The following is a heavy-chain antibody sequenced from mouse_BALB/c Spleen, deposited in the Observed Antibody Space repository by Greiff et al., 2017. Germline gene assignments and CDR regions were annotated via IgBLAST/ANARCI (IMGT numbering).Heavy chain of an antibody. CDR1: GFTFSSFG. J-gene: IGHJ2*01. D-gene: IGHD1-1*02. Sequence: EVQVVESGGGLVQPGGSRKLSCAASGFTFSSFGMHWVRQAPEKGLEWVAYISSGSSTIYYADTVKGRFTISRDNPKNTLFLQMTSLRSEDTAMYYCARELSDYWGQGTTLTVSS. CDR3: ARELSDY. CDR2: ISSGSSTI. V-gene: IGHV5-17*02.